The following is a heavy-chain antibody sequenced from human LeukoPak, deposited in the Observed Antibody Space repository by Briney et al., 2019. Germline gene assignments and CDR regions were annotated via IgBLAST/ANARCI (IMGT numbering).Heavy chain of an antibody. CDR1: GFTFSSYA. V-gene: IGHV3-23*01. CDR2: ISGSGGST. CDR3: AKADTGSSGWYSRAWFFDY. Sequence: GGSLRLSCAASGFTFSSYAMSWVRQAPGKGLEWVSAISGSGGSTYYADSVKGRFTISRDNSKNTLYLQMNSLRAEDTAVYYCAKADTGSSGWYSRAWFFDYWGRGTLVTVSS. J-gene: IGHJ4*02. D-gene: IGHD6-19*01.